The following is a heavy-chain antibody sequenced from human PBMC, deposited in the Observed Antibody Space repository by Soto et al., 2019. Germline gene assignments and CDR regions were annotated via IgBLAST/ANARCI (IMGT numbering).Heavy chain of an antibody. CDR2: IIPIFGTA. V-gene: IGHV1-69*13. Sequence: ASVKVSCKASGGTFSSYAISWVRQAPGQGLEWMGGIIPIFGTANYAQKFQGRVTITADESTSTAYMELSSLRSEDTAVYYCARAYSSSSPFYYYYGMDVWGQGTTVTVSS. J-gene: IGHJ6*02. CDR3: ARAYSSSSPFYYYYGMDV. D-gene: IGHD6-13*01. CDR1: GGTFSSYA.